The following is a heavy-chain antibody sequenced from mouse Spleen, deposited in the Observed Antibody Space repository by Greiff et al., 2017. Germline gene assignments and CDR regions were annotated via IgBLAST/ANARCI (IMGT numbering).Heavy chain of an antibody. CDR2: IYPGSGST. CDR3: AWEGDYFDY. V-gene: IGHV1-55*01. J-gene: IGHJ2*01. Sequence: QVQLKQSGAELVKPGASVKMSCKASGYTFTSYWITWVKQRPGQGLEWIGDIYPGSGSTNYNEKFKSKATLTVDTSSSTAYMQLSSLTSEDSAVYYCAWEGDYFDYWGQGTTLTVSS. CDR1: GYTFTSYW. D-gene: IGHD4-1*01.